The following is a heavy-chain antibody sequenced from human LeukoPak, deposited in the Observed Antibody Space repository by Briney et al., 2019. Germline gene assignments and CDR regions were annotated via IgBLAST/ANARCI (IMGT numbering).Heavy chain of an antibody. Sequence: GGSLRLSCVASGFSFSSYWMSWVRQTPGKGLEWVANIKQEGSARYYVDSVTGRFTISRDNAMNSLYLQMNSLRAEDTAVYYCAKGVGVATITTYFDYWGQGTLVTVSS. CDR3: AKGVGVATITTYFDY. D-gene: IGHD5-12*01. CDR1: GFSFSSYW. CDR2: IKQEGSAR. V-gene: IGHV3-7*03. J-gene: IGHJ4*02.